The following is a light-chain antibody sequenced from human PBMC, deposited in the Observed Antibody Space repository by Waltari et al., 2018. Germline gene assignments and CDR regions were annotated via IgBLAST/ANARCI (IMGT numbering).Light chain of an antibody. CDR3: QQSYSTLWT. Sequence: DIQMTQSPSSLSASVGDRVTITCRASQSISSFLNWYQQKQGKAPKLRIYAASSLQSGVPSRFSGSGSGTDFTLTISSLQPEDFATYYCQQSYSTLWTFGQGTKVEIK. J-gene: IGKJ1*01. CDR2: AAS. CDR1: QSISSF. V-gene: IGKV1-39*01.